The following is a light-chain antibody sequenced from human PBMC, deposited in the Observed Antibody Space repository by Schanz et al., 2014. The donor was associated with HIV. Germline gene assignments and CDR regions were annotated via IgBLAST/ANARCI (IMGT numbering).Light chain of an antibody. Sequence: EIVLTQSPGTLSLSPGEGATLSCRASQSISTSLAWYQQIPGQAPRLLIYGASSRATGTPDRFSGSGSGTDFTLTISRLEPEDFAVYYCQQYGSSPQTFGQGTKVEIK. CDR3: QQYGSSPQT. V-gene: IGKV3-20*01. J-gene: IGKJ2*01. CDR2: GAS. CDR1: QSISTS.